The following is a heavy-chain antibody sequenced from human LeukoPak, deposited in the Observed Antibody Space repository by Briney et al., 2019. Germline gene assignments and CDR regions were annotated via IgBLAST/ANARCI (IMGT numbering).Heavy chain of an antibody. Sequence: SETLSLTCTVSGGSISSFYWSWIRQPPGKGLEWIGYIYTSGSTNYNPSLKSRVTISVDTSKKQFSLKPTSVTAADTAVYYCARSRTYYYDSSGYYLFDPWGQGTLVTVSS. CDR2: IYTSGST. V-gene: IGHV4-4*09. CDR3: ARSRTYYYDSSGYYLFDP. J-gene: IGHJ5*02. D-gene: IGHD3-22*01. CDR1: GGSISSFY.